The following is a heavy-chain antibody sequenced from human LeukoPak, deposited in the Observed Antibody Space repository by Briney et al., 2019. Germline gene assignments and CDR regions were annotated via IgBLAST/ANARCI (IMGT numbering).Heavy chain of an antibody. CDR1: GYTLTELS. Sequence: ASVKVSCKVSGYTLTELSMHWVRQAPGKGLEWMGGFDPEDGETIYAQKFQGRATMTEDTSTDTAYMELSSLRSEDTAVYYCATDLISYGSGSYSGICSGYWGQGTLVTVSS. J-gene: IGHJ4*02. CDR3: ATDLISYGSGSYSGICSGY. V-gene: IGHV1-24*01. CDR2: FDPEDGET. D-gene: IGHD3-10*01.